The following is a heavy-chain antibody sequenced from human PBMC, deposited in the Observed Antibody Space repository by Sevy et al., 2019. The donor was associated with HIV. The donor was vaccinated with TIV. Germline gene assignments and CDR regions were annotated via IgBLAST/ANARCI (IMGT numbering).Heavy chain of an antibody. Sequence: GGSLRLSCAASGFTFSSYGIHWVRQAPGKGLEWVAVIWYDGSNKYYADSVKGRFTISRDNSRNTLYLQMNSLRAEDTAVYYCARDYLRATGAFDIWGQGTMVTVSS. J-gene: IGHJ3*02. V-gene: IGHV3-33*01. CDR3: ARDYLRATGAFDI. CDR2: IWYDGSNK. D-gene: IGHD1-26*01. CDR1: GFTFSSYG.